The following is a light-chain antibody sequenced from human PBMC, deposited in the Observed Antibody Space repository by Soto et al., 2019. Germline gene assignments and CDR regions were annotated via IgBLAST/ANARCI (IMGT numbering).Light chain of an antibody. CDR2: YVS. CDR1: SSDVGGYNY. Sequence: QSALTQPASVSGSPGQSITISCTGTSSDVGGYNYVSWYQQHPVKAPKLMIYYVSNRPSGVSNRFSGSKSGNTASLTISGLQAEDEADYYCSSYTSSSTVVFGGWTQLTV. V-gene: IGLV2-14*01. CDR3: SSYTSSSTVV. J-gene: IGLJ2*01.